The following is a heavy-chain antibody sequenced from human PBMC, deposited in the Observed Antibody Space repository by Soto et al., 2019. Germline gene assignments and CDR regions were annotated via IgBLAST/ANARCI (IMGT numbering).Heavy chain of an antibody. D-gene: IGHD6-19*01. V-gene: IGHV4-4*02. CDR3: ARGRGRYSSGWSWFDP. CDR2: IFQSGST. CDR1: GGSIRSPDW. Sequence: SETLSLTCGVSGGSIRSPDWWTWVRQPPGKGLEWIGEIFQSGSTNYTPSLESRVTISVDKSKNQFSLTLTSVTAADTAVYFCARGRGRYSSGWSWFDPWGQGILVTVSS. J-gene: IGHJ5*02.